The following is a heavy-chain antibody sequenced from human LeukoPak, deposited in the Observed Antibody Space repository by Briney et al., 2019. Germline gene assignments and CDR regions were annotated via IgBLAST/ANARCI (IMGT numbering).Heavy chain of an antibody. J-gene: IGHJ5*02. CDR2: INPNSGGT. CDR3: ARPKVRKYQHWFDP. Sequence: ASVKVSCKASGYTFTGYYMHWVRQAPGQGLEWMGWINPNSGGTNYAQKFQGRVTMTRDTSISTAYMELSRLRSDDTAVYYCARPKVRKYQHWFDPWGKGTLVTVSS. CDR1: GYTFTGYY. D-gene: IGHD2-2*01. V-gene: IGHV1-2*02.